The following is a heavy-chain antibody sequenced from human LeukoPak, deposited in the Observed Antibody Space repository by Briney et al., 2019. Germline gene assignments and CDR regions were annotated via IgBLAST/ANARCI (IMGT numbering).Heavy chain of an antibody. D-gene: IGHD2-21*02. CDR2: IQHDGSNK. V-gene: IGHV3-30*02. Sequence: GGSLRLSCATSGFSFSNYDMYWARQAPGKGLEWVAFIQHDGSNKYYADSVRGRFTISRDSSRNTVHLQMNSLRPEDSAVYYCAKITALSPGAFDYWGQGTLVTVSS. J-gene: IGHJ4*02. CDR3: AKITALSPGAFDY. CDR1: GFSFSNYD.